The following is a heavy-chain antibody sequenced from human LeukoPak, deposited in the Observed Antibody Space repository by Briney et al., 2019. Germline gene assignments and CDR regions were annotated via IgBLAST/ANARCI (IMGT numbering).Heavy chain of an antibody. J-gene: IGHJ4*02. V-gene: IGHV3-48*01. CDR3: VRQFAS. CDR2: ISSSGRIM. CDR1: GFTFSTYS. Sequence: GGSLRLSCAASGFTFSTYSMNWVRQAPGKGLEWVSYISSSGRIMYYGDSVKGRFTISRDNGKSSLYLQMNSLRVEDTALYYCVRQFASWGQGTLVTVSS.